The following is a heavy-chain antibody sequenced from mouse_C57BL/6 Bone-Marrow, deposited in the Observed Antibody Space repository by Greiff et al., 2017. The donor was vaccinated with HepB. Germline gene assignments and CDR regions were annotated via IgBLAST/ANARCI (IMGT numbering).Heavy chain of an antibody. CDR1: GFTFSSYT. CDR3: ARHNYGSSQFAY. J-gene: IGHJ3*01. V-gene: IGHV5-9*01. D-gene: IGHD1-1*01. Sequence: EVKLMESGGGLVKPGGSLKLSCAASGFTFSSYTMSWVRQTPEKRLEWVATISGGGGNTYYPDSVKGRFTISRDNAKNTLYLQMSSLRSEDTALYYCARHNYGSSQFAYWGQGTLVTVSA. CDR2: ISGGGGNT.